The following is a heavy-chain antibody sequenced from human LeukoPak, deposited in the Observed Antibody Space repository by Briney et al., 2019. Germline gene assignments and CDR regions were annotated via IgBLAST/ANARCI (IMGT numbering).Heavy chain of an antibody. J-gene: IGHJ4*02. V-gene: IGHV4-31*03. CDR3: ARDVGDCSGGSCYTSDFDY. CDR1: GGSISSGGYY. CDR2: IYYSGST. Sequence: SETLSLTCTVSGGSISSGGYYWSWIRQHPGKGLEWIGYIYYSGSTYYNPSLKSRVTISVDTSKNQFSLKLSSVTAADTAVYYCARDVGDCSGGSCYTSDFDYWGQGTLVTVSS. D-gene: IGHD2-15*01.